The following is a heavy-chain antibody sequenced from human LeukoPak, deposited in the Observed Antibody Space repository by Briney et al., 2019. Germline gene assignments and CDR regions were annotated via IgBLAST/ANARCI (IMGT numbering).Heavy chain of an antibody. D-gene: IGHD3-22*01. CDR3: ATDFYDST. Sequence: GGSLRLSCATFGFTFSNAWMNWVRQAPGKGLEWVGRIRSNSDGGTIDYAAPVKGRFTLSRDDSKTTLYLQMNSLQTEDTAVYHCATDFYDSTWGQGTLVTVSS. J-gene: IGHJ5*02. CDR2: IRSNSDGGTI. CDR1: GFTFSNAW. V-gene: IGHV3-15*07.